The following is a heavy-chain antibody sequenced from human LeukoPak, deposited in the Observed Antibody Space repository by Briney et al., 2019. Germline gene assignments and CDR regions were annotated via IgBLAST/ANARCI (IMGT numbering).Heavy chain of an antibody. D-gene: IGHD5-18*01. J-gene: IGHJ3*02. CDR3: ARSFGYGVDAFDI. CDR2: ISGSGGTT. Sequence: GSLRLSCAASGFTFSIYAMSWVRQAPGKGLEWVSAISGSGGTTYYADSVKGRFTISRDNSKNTLYLQMNSLRAEDTAVYYCARSFGYGVDAFDIWGQGTMVTVSS. V-gene: IGHV3-23*01. CDR1: GFTFSIYA.